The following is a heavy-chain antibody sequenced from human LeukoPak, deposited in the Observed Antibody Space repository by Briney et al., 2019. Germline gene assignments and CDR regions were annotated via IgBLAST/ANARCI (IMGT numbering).Heavy chain of an antibody. CDR3: ARESDSSSWYFLLGY. J-gene: IGHJ4*02. D-gene: IGHD6-13*01. CDR1: GFTFSNYG. V-gene: IGHV3-30*03. CDR2: ISYDGSNK. Sequence: GGSLRLSCVGSGFTFSNYGMHWVRQAPGKGLEWVAVISYDGSNKYYADSVKGRFTISGDNSKNTLYLQMNSLRAEDTAVYYCARESDSSSWYFLLGYWGQGTLVTVSS.